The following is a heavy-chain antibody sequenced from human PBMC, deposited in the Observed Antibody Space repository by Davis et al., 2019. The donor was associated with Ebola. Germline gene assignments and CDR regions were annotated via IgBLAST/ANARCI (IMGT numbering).Heavy chain of an antibody. D-gene: IGHD3-10*01. V-gene: IGHV3-23*01. CDR1: GFTFSSYA. J-gene: IGHJ6*02. CDR3: ARGDPMVRGAGYYYGMDV. CDR2: ISGSGGST. Sequence: GESLKISCAASGFTFSSYAMSWVRQAPGKGLEWVSAISGSGGSTYYADSVKGRFTISRDNSKNTLYLQMNSLRAEDTAVYYCARGDPMVRGAGYYYGMDVWGQGTTVTVSS.